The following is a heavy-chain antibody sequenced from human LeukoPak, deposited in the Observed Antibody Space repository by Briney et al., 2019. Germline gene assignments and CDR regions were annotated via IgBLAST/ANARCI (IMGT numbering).Heavy chain of an antibody. J-gene: IGHJ6*03. Sequence: PGGSLRLSCAASGFTFSSYGMHWVRQAPGKGLEWVAFIRYDGSNKYYADSVKGRFTISRDNSKNTLYLQMNSLRAEDTAVYYCAKDGWLSGYDYAVYYYYYMDVWGKGTTVTVSS. CDR3: AKDGWLSGYDYAVYYYYYMDV. V-gene: IGHV3-30*02. CDR1: GFTFSSYG. CDR2: IRYDGSNK. D-gene: IGHD5-12*01.